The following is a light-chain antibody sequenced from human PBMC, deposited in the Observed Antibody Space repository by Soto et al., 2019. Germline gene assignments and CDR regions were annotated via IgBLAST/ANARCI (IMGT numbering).Light chain of an antibody. CDR3: QQGYNIPRT. CDR1: QSISSW. J-gene: IGKJ1*01. Sequence: DIQMTQSPSTLSASVGDRVTITCRASQSISSWLAWYQQKPGKAPKLLIYDASSLESGVPSRFSGSGSGTEFTLTISSLQPDDFATYYCQQGYNIPRTFGQGTKVEIK. V-gene: IGKV1-5*01. CDR2: DAS.